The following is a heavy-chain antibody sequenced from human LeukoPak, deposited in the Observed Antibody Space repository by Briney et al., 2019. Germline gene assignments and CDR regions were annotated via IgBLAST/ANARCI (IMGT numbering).Heavy chain of an antibody. V-gene: IGHV4-61*02. CDR2: IYTSGST. CDR3: ARVGRLEPAQYYFDY. CDR1: GGSISSGSYY. D-gene: IGHD1-1*01. Sequence: SETLSLTCTVSGGSISSGSYYWSWIRQPAGKGLEWIGRIYTSGSTNYNPSLKSRVTISVDTSKNQFSLKLSSATAADTAVYYCARVGRLEPAQYYFDYWGQGTLVTVSS. J-gene: IGHJ4*02.